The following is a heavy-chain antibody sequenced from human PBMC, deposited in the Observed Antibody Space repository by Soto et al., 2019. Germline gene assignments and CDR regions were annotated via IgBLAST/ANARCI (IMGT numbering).Heavy chain of an antibody. J-gene: IGHJ4*02. CDR2: VFYSGRT. D-gene: IGHD5-18*01. CDR1: GGSINNFH. CDR3: ARIKSGYSYGSIIDF. V-gene: IGHV4-59*01. Sequence: PSETLSLTCTVSGGSINNFHWSWIRQPPGKGLEWIGFVFYSGRTTYNPSLQSRVTISVDTSHNHFSLKVRSVTAADTATYYCARIKSGYSYGSIIDFWGQGKLVTVSS.